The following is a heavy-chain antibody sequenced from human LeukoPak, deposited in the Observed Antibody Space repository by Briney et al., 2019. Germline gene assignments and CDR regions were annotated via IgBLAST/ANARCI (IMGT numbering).Heavy chain of an antibody. Sequence: GGSLRLSCAASGFPFTVYPTHWVRQAPGKGLEWVSVSSSDETYKFYADSVRGRFTISRDNSKNTLYLQMNSLRAEDTAVYYCARATEWELHDAFDIWGQGTMVTVSS. D-gene: IGHD1-26*01. CDR2: SSSDETYK. CDR3: ARATEWELHDAFDI. V-gene: IGHV3-30-3*01. CDR1: GFPFTVYP. J-gene: IGHJ3*02.